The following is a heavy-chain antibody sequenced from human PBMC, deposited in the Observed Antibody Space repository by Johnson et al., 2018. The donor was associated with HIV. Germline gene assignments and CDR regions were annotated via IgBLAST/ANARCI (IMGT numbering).Heavy chain of an antibody. CDR3: ARADTYGAFDI. D-gene: IGHD5-18*01. V-gene: IGHV3-66*01. CDR2: IYSGDTT. CDR1: GFTVSTNY. Sequence: VQLVESGGGLVQPGGSLRLSCAASGFTVSTNYMSWIRQAPGKGLEWVSVIYSGDTTYYAGSVKGRFTISRDNSKNTLYLQMNSLRVDDTAIYYCARADTYGAFDIWGQGTMVTVSS. J-gene: IGHJ3*02.